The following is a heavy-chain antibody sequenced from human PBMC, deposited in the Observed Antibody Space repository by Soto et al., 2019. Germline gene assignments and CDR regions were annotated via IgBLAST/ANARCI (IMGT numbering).Heavy chain of an antibody. CDR3: VKGAITMVRGVIASAEYFHH. Sequence: GGSLRLSCSASGFTFNSYAMHWVRQAPGKGLEYVSAISSNGGSTYYGDSVKGRFTISRDNSKNTLYLQMSSLRAEDTAVYYCVKGAITMVRGVIASAEYFHHWGLGTLVTVSS. CDR2: ISSNGGST. V-gene: IGHV3-64D*06. D-gene: IGHD3-10*01. J-gene: IGHJ1*01. CDR1: GFTFNSYA.